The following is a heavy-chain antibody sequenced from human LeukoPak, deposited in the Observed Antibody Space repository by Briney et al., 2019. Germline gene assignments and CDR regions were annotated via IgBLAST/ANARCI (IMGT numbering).Heavy chain of an antibody. D-gene: IGHD5-18*01. Sequence: SETLSLTCSVSGGSITTYYLTWIRQPAGKGLEWIGRVFSSGSSNYNPSLRSRVTMSVDTSKKQFSLILNSVTAADTAVYYCARVDTSMDSFDPWGQGILVTVSS. CDR3: ARVDTSMDSFDP. CDR1: GGSITTYY. V-gene: IGHV4-4*07. J-gene: IGHJ5*02. CDR2: VFSSGSS.